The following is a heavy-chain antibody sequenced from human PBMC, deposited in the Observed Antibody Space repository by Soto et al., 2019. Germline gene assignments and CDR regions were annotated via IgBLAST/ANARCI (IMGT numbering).Heavy chain of an antibody. V-gene: IGHV3-48*03. Sequence: GGSLRLSCAASGFTFSSYEMNWVRQAPGKGLEWVSYISSSGSTIYYADSVKGRFTISRDNAKNSLYLQMNSLRAEDTAVYYCARLREDFWSGYSYYYGMDVWGQGTTVTVSS. CDR3: ARLREDFWSGYSYYYGMDV. D-gene: IGHD3-3*01. J-gene: IGHJ6*02. CDR1: GFTFSSYE. CDR2: ISSSGSTI.